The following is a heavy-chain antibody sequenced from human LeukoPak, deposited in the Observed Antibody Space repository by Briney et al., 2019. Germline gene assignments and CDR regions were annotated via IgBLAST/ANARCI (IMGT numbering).Heavy chain of an antibody. CDR2: INHSGST. CDR3: ARGPGTWYYY. CDR1: GGSFSGYY. Sequence: LETLSLTCAVYGGSFSGYYWSWIRQPPGKGLEWIGEINHSGSTNYNPSLKSRVTISMDTSKNQFSLKLSSVTAADTALYYCARGPGTWYYYWGQGTLVTVAS. D-gene: IGHD6-13*01. J-gene: IGHJ4*02. V-gene: IGHV4-34*01.